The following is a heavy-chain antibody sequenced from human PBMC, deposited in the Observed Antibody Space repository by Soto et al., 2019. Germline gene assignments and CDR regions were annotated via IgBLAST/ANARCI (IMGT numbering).Heavy chain of an antibody. CDR2: LTSTGDKT. V-gene: IGHV3-23*01. CDR1: GFTFSSYP. J-gene: IGHJ4*02. D-gene: IGHD3-10*01. CDR3: ATKYAYGPFDY. Sequence: PGGSLSLSCAASGFTFSSYPMSWVRQAPGKGLEWVSTLTSTGDKTFYADSVEGRFTISRDNSRSTLYLHMNSLRAEDTAVYYCATKYAYGPFDYWGLGALVTVSS.